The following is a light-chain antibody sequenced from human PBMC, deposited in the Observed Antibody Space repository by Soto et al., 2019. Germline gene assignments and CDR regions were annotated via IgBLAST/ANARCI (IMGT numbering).Light chain of an antibody. Sequence: DIQMTQSHSTLSASVGDRVTITCRASQSINTWLAWYQLKPGRAPKLLIYKASTLESGFPSRFSGRGSGTEFTFTIISLQPNDFETYYCQQYQTYSQFGQGTKVDIK. J-gene: IGKJ1*01. V-gene: IGKV1-5*03. CDR1: QSINTW. CDR3: QQYQTYSQ. CDR2: KAS.